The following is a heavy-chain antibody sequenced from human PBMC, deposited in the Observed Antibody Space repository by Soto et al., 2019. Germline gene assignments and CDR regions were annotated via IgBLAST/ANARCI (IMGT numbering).Heavy chain of an antibody. D-gene: IGHD6-19*01. V-gene: IGHV3-30*18. CDR3: AKEQSSGYYRVVDH. CDR1: GFTLSSCG. CDR2: ITYDGGSE. J-gene: IGHJ4*02. Sequence: ESGGGVVQPGRSLRLSCAASGFTLSSCGMHWVRQAPGKGLEWVGVITYDGGSEHYADFVKGRFTISRDSSEKTVYLQMNSLRVEDSAVYYCAKEQSSGYYRVVDHWGQGTLVTVSS.